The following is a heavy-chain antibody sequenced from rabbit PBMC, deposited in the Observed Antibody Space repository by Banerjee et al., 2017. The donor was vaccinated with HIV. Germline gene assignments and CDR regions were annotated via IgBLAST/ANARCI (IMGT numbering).Heavy chain of an antibody. CDR3: ARDPYPGSSGADLNL. CDR2: INTGSIGST. J-gene: IGHJ4*01. Sequence: QSLEESGGDLVKPEGSLTLTCTASGFSFSDKYVMSWVRQAPGKGLEWIACINTGSIGSTYYASWAKGRFTISKTSSTTVTLQMTSLTAADTATYFCARDPYPGSSGADLNLWGPGTLVT. D-gene: IGHD4-2*01. V-gene: IGHV1S40*01. CDR1: GFSFSDKYV.